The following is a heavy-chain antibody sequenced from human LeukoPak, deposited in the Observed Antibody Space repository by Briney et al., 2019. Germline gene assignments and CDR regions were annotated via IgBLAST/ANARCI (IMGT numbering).Heavy chain of an antibody. D-gene: IGHD6-13*01. CDR1: GYTFTSYY. V-gene: IGHV1-8*02. CDR2: MNPNSGNT. CDR3: ASALKRGSAGTLIDY. Sequence: GASVTVSCTASGYTFTSYYMHWVRQAPGQGLEWMGWMNPNSGNTGYAQKFQDRVTMTRNTSISTAYMELSSLESEDTAVYYCASALKRGSAGTLIDYWGQGTLVTVSS. J-gene: IGHJ4*02.